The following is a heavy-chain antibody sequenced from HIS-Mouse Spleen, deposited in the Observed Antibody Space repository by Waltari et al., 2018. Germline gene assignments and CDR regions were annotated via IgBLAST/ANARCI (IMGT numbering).Heavy chain of an antibody. CDR2: KSYDGSNK. D-gene: IGHD1-26*01. J-gene: IGHJ4*02. CDR1: GFTFSSYG. V-gene: IGHV3-30*18. Sequence: QVQLVESGGGVVQPGRSLRLSCAASGFTFSSYGMHWVRQAAGKGLEWVAVKSYDGSNKYYADSVKGRFTISRDNSKNTLYLQMNSLRAEDTAVYYCAKDTSGSYSDYWGQGTLVTVSS. CDR3: AKDTSGSYSDY.